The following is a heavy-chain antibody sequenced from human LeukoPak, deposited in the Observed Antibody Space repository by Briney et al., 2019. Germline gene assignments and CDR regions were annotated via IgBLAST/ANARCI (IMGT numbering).Heavy chain of an antibody. J-gene: IGHJ6*03. D-gene: IGHD6-13*01. CDR2: IYYSGST. Sequence: KPSETLSLTCTVSGGSISSYYWSWIRQPPGKGLEWIGYIYYSGSTNYNPSLKSRVTISVDTSKNQFSLKLSSVTAADTAVYYCARRRDSWRIYYYYYMDVWGKGTTATVSS. CDR1: GGSISSYY. V-gene: IGHV4-59*12. CDR3: ARRRDSWRIYYYYYMDV.